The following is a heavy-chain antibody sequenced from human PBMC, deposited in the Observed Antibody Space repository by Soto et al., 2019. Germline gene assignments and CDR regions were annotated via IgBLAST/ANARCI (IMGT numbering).Heavy chain of an antibody. CDR1: GVTFRSYG. J-gene: IGHJ3*01. D-gene: IGHD3-22*01. Sequence: PGGSRTLSCAASGVTFRSYGVNWVRQAPGKGLEWVSYIGIGSSTKYYADSVKGRFTISRDNAKNSLYLQMNSLRAEDTAVYYCARDQLYYNDISGRPLNAFDVCGQGTMVTVSS. CDR2: IGIGSSTK. CDR3: ARDQLYYNDISGRPLNAFDV. V-gene: IGHV3-48*01.